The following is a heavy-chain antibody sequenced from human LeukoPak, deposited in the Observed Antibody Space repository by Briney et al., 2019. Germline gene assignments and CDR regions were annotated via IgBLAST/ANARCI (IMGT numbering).Heavy chain of an antibody. D-gene: IGHD6-13*01. CDR1: GFTFSSYG. V-gene: IGHV3-30*03. CDR2: ISYDGSSK. CDR3: ARGKQQLDYFYYYGLDV. Sequence: GGSLRLSCAASGFTFSSYGMHWVRQAPGKGLEWVALISYDGSSKYYADSVKGRFTISRDNSKNTLSLQMNSLRVEDTAVYYCARGKQQLDYFYYYGLDVWGQGTTVTVSS. J-gene: IGHJ6*02.